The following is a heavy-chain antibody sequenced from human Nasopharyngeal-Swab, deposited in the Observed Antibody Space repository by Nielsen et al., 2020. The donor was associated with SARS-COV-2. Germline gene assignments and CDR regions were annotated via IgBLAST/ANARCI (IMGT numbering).Heavy chain of an antibody. CDR1: GYTLNRYF. CDR3: ARDLGVVTFGGVIVIPGKFDP. V-gene: IGHV1-46*02. Sequence: SVQVSCKASGYTLNRYFMHWLRQAPAQGLVWMGIINPSGGSTSYAQKFQGRVTMTRDTSTSTVYMELSSLRSDDTAVYYCARDLGVVTFGGVIVIPGKFDPWGQGTLVTVSS. J-gene: IGHJ5*02. CDR2: INPSGGST. D-gene: IGHD3-16*02.